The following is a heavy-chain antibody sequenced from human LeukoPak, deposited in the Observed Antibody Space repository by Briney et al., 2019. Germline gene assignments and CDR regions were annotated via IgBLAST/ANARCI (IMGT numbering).Heavy chain of an antibody. V-gene: IGHV4-59*03. Sequence: PSETLSLTCTVSRASMSSFFWSWIRQPPGKGLEWIGHIHYSGTTKYNPSLTSRITLSMDTSKSQVSLRLTSVTAADTAMYYCAASGNSWWEGFFHDWGQGTLVSVSP. CDR1: RASMSSFF. D-gene: IGHD2-8*02. J-gene: IGHJ1*01. CDR2: IHYSGTT. CDR3: AASGNSWWEGFFHD.